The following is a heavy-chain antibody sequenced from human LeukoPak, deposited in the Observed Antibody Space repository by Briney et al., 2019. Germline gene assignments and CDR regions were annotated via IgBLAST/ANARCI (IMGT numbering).Heavy chain of an antibody. CDR1: GFTFSRNS. CDR3: ARGGSPPEALGDAFDI. D-gene: IGHD1-26*01. V-gene: IGHV3-74*01. CDR2: INSDGSDT. Sequence: GGSLRLSCAASGFTFSRNSMNWVRQAPGKGLVRVSRINSDGSDTRYADSVKGRFTISRDNAKNTLSLQMNSLGVEDTAVYFCARGGSPPEALGDAFDIWGQGTMVTVSS. J-gene: IGHJ3*02.